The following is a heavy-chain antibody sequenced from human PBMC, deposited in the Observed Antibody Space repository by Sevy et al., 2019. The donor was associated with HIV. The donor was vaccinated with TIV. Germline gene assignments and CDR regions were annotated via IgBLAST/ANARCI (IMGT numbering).Heavy chain of an antibody. D-gene: IGHD5-12*01. CDR3: AERGYSGYGYFDY. CDR1: GFAFTSSA. V-gene: IGHV1-58*01. Sequence: ASVKVSCKASGFAFTSSAVQGVRQARGQRLEWIGWIVVGSGNTNYAQKFQERVTITRDMSTSTAYMELSSLRSEDTAVYYCAERGYSGYGYFDYWGQGTLVTVSS. J-gene: IGHJ4*02. CDR2: IVVGSGNT.